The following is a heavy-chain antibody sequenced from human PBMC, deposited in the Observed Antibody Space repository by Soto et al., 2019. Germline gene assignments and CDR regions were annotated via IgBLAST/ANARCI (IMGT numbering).Heavy chain of an antibody. J-gene: IGHJ6*02. CDR1: GGTFSSYT. V-gene: IGHV1-69*04. D-gene: IGHD2-2*01. CDR2: IIPILGIA. CDR3: ARDCSSTSCYGGPYYYGMDV. Sequence: ASVKLSCKASGGTFSSYTISWVLQAPGQGLEWMGRIIPILGIANYAQKFQGRVTITADKSTSTAYMELSSLRAEDTAVYYCARDCSSTSCYGGPYYYGMDVWGQGTTVTVSS.